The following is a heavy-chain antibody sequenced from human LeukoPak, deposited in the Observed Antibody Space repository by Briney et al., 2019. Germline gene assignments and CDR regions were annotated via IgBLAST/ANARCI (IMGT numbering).Heavy chain of an antibody. CDR1: GFTFSNYA. J-gene: IGHJ4*02. D-gene: IGHD2-15*01. V-gene: IGHV3-30-3*01. Sequence: PGGSLRLSCAASGFTFSNYAMHWVRQAPGKGLEWVAVISYDGSNKYYTDSVKGRFTISRDNSKNTLYLQMNSLRAEGMAVYYCTRDGDCSGGSCYQLGDYWGQGTLVTVSS. CDR3: TRDGDCSGGSCYQLGDY. CDR2: ISYDGSNK.